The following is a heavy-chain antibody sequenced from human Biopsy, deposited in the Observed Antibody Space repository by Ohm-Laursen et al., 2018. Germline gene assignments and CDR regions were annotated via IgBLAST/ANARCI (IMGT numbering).Heavy chain of an antibody. Sequence: SDTLSLTCTVSGGSISDSTYHWGWIRQSPGKGLEWIGNIYYSGNTDYSPSLKSRVTISVDTSNNQFSLKLRSVTAADTAVYYCARQVDFWSGYVDYWGQGTLVAVSP. CDR3: ARQVDFWSGYVDY. CDR1: GGSISDSTYH. CDR2: IYYSGNT. D-gene: IGHD3-3*01. V-gene: IGHV4-39*01. J-gene: IGHJ4*02.